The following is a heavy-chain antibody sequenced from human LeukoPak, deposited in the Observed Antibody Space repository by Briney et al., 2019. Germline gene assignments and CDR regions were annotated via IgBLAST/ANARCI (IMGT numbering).Heavy chain of an antibody. CDR3: ARGPHRRYVDPQWYFDY. D-gene: IGHD4-17*01. J-gene: IGHJ4*02. CDR2: ISGYNGNT. Sequence: GASVKVSCKASGYTFTTYNINWVRQAPGQGLEWMGWISGYNGNTNYAQKLQGRVTMTTDTSTSTAYMELRSLRSDDTAVYYCARGPHRRYVDPQWYFDYWGQGTLVTVSS. CDR1: GYTFTTYN. V-gene: IGHV1-18*01.